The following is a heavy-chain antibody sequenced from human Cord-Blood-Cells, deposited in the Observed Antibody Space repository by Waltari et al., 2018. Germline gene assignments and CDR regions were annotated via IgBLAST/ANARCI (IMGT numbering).Heavy chain of an antibody. CDR2: FDPEDGET. J-gene: IGHJ3*02. D-gene: IGHD2-2*01. CDR1: GYTLTELS. V-gene: IGHV1-24*01. Sequence: QVQLVQSGAEVKKPGASVKVSCKVSGYTLTELSMHWVRQAPGKGVEWMGGFDPEDGETIYAQKFQGRVTMTEDTSTDTAYMELSSLRSEDTAVYYCATVTLGYCSSTSCYDAFDIWGQGTMVTVSS. CDR3: ATVTLGYCSSTSCYDAFDI.